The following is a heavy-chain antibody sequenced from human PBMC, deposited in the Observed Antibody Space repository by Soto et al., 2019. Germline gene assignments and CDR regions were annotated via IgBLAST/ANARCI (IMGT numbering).Heavy chain of an antibody. V-gene: IGHV3-7*01. D-gene: IGHD3-10*01. CDR2: INQDGSQR. CDR1: GFTFRDYW. J-gene: IGHJ4*02. CDR3: AKYTSADDY. Sequence: EVQLVESGGGLVQRGGSLRLSCAGSGFTFRDYWMNWVRQAPGKGLEWVANINQDGSQRYYVDSVKGRFTISRDNAKNSLYLEMNSLRAEDTAVYYSAKYTSADDYWGQGTLVTVSS.